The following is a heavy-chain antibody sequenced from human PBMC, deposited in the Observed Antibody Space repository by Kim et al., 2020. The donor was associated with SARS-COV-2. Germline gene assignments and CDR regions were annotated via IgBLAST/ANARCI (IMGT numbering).Heavy chain of an antibody. CDR2: ST. Sequence: STYYADSVKGRFTISRDNSKNTRYLQMNSLRAEDTAVYYCARDTDEYGMDVWGQGTTVTVSS. V-gene: IGHV3-66*01. J-gene: IGHJ6*02. CDR3: ARDTDEYGMDV. D-gene: IGHD4-4*01.